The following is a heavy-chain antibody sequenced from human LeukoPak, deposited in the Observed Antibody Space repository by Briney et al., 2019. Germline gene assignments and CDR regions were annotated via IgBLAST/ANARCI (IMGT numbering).Heavy chain of an antibody. D-gene: IGHD3-3*01. V-gene: IGHV4-59*01. CDR1: GGSISSYY. J-gene: IGHJ6*02. CDR3: ARSAPWGYDFWSGYPYYYGMDV. CDR2: IYYSGST. Sequence: SETLSPTCTVSGGSISSYYWSWIRQPPGKGLEWIGYIYYSGSTNYNPSLKSRVTISVDTSKNQFSLKLSSVTAADTAVYYCARSAPWGYDFWSGYPYYYGMDVWGQGTTVTVSS.